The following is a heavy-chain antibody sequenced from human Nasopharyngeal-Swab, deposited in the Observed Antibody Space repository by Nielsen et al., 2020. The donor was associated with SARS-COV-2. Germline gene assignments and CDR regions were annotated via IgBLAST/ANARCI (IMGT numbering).Heavy chain of an antibody. V-gene: IGHV3-23*01. Sequence: GESLKISCAASGFTFSSYAMSWVRQAPGKGLEWVSAISGSGGSTYYAESVKGRFTISRDNSKNTLYLQMNRLRAEDTTVYYCAKAVAPSSSWGQGTLVTVSS. CDR1: GFTFSSYA. J-gene: IGHJ5*02. D-gene: IGHD6-6*01. CDR3: AKAVAPSSS. CDR2: ISGSGGST.